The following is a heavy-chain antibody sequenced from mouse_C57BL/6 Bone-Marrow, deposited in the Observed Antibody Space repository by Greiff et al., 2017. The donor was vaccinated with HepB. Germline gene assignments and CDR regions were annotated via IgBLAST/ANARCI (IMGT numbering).Heavy chain of an antibody. Sequence: QVQLQQSGPELVKPGASVKISCKASGYAFSSSWMNWVKQRPGKGLEWIGRIYPGDGDTNYNGKFKGKATLTADKSSSTAYMQLSSLTSEDSAVYFCARGPLRWDYWGQGTSVTVSS. CDR2: IYPGDGDT. V-gene: IGHV1-82*01. CDR3: ARGPLRWDY. CDR1: GYAFSSSW. J-gene: IGHJ4*01. D-gene: IGHD1-1*01.